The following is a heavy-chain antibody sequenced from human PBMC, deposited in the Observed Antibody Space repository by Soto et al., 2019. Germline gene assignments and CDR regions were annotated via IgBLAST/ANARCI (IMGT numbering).Heavy chain of an antibody. D-gene: IGHD4-17*01. CDR2: IIPIFGTA. V-gene: IGHV1-69*01. Sequence: QVQLVQSGAEVKKPGSSVKVSCKASGGTFSSYAISWVRQAPGQGLEWMGGIIPIFGTANYAQKFQGRVTITADESTSTAYMELSSLRSEDTAGYYCAGDNGAYGDYGGENWFDPWGQGTLVTVSS. J-gene: IGHJ5*02. CDR3: AGDNGAYGDYGGENWFDP. CDR1: GGTFSSYA.